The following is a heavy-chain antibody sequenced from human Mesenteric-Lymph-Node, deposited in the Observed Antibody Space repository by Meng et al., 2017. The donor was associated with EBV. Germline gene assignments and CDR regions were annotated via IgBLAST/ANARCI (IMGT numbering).Heavy chain of an antibody. V-gene: IGHV4-4*02. Sequence: QELLRGAGPGLVKPSGTLALTCNVSGDFITSSYWWSWVRQPPGKGLEWIGEIYHSGSTNYNPSLKSRVTTSVDKSKDQFSLTLSSVTAADTAVYYCARGSFSSKYFQTWGPGTLVTVSS. D-gene: IGHD1-26*01. CDR3: ARGSFSSKYFQT. CDR2: IYHSGST. CDR1: GDFITSSYW. J-gene: IGHJ1*01.